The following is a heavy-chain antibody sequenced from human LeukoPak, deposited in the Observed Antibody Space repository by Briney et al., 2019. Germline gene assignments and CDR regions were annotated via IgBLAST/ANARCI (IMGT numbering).Heavy chain of an antibody. V-gene: IGHV4-38-2*02. J-gene: IGHJ4*02. CDR2: INHSGST. CDR3: ARGRVYGDYAY. CDR1: GYSISSGYY. Sequence: SETLSLTCTVSGYSISSGYYWSWIRQPPGKGLEWIGEINHSGSTNYNPSLKSRVTISVDTSKNQFSLKLSSVTAADTAVYYCARGRVYGDYAYWGQGTLVTVSS. D-gene: IGHD4-17*01.